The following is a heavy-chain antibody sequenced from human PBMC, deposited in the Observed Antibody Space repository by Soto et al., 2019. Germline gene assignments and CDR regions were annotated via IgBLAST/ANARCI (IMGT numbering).Heavy chain of an antibody. Sequence: ASVKVSCKTSGYTFTNYHIHWVRQAPGQGLEWLGIINPSDGGTGYAQKFQGRVTMTRDTSTSTVYMDMSSLRSEDTAVYYCARVAHQSLDYWGLGTMVTVSS. J-gene: IGHJ4*02. CDR1: GYTFTNYH. V-gene: IGHV1-46*01. D-gene: IGHD5-12*01. CDR3: ARVAHQSLDY. CDR2: INPSDGGT.